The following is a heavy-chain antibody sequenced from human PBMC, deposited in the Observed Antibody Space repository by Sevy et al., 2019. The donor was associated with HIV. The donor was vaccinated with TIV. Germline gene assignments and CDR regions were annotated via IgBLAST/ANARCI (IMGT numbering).Heavy chain of an antibody. J-gene: IGHJ4*02. V-gene: IGHV3-66*02. CDR2: IYSGGST. Sequence: GGSLRLSCAASGFTVSSNYMSWVRQAPGKGLEWVSVIYSGGSTYYADSVKGRFTISRDNSKNTLYLQMNSLRAEDTAVYYCAREDYYGSGSYYRFTFDYWGQGTLVTVSS. CDR1: GFTVSSNY. D-gene: IGHD3-10*01. CDR3: AREDYYGSGSYYRFTFDY.